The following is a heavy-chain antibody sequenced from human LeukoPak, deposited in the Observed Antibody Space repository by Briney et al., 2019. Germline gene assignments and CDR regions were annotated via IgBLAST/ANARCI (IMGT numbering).Heavy chain of an antibody. CDR3: ARHVKDDSGGRCYSFSY. J-gene: IGHJ4*02. Sequence: PSETLSLTCTVSGGSISSSSYYWGWIRQPPGKGLEWIGSIYYSGSTYYNPSLKSRVTISVDTSKNQFSLKLSSVTAADTAVYYCARHVKDDSGGRCYSFSYWGQGTLVTVSS. CDR2: IYYSGST. V-gene: IGHV4-39*01. D-gene: IGHD2-15*01. CDR1: GGSISSSSYY.